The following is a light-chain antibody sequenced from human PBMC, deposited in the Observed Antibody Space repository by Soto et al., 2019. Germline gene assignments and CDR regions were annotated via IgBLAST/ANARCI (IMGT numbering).Light chain of an antibody. CDR1: SSDVGAYDY. J-gene: IGLJ1*01. Sequence: QAALTQPPSASGSPGQSVTISCTGTSSDVGAYDYVSWYQQHPGKAPKRMIYEINKRPSGVPDRFSGSKSGNTASLTVSGLQAEDEADYYFSSFAGSNNFPYVFGTGTKLTVL. CDR3: SSFAGSNNFPYV. CDR2: EIN. V-gene: IGLV2-8*01.